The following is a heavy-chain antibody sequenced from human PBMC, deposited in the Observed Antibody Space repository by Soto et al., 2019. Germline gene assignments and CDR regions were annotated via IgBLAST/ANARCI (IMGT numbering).Heavy chain of an antibody. CDR2: IYHSGST. Sequence: SETLSLTCTVSGVSISSGGYSWSWIRQPPGKGLEWIGYIYHSGSTNYNPSLKSRVTISVDTSKNQFSLKLSSVTAADTAVYYCARVSGIYYYGMDVWGQGTTVTVSS. CDR3: ARVSGIYYYGMDV. J-gene: IGHJ6*02. D-gene: IGHD3-10*01. V-gene: IGHV4-30-2*01. CDR1: GVSISSGGYS.